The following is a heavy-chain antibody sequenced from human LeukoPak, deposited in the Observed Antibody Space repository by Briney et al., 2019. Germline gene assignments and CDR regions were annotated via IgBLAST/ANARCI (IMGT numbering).Heavy chain of an antibody. CDR1: GDSISSGDYY. CDR3: ARGRPLAYCGGDCPSWFDP. Sequence: PSETLSLTCTVSGDSISSGDYYWSWIRQPAGKGLECVGRISSSGSTNYNPSLKSRVTISVDTSKNQFSLKLSSVTAADTAVYYCARGRPLAYCGGDCPSWFDPWGQGTLVTVSS. J-gene: IGHJ5*02. CDR2: ISSSGST. D-gene: IGHD2-21*02. V-gene: IGHV4-61*02.